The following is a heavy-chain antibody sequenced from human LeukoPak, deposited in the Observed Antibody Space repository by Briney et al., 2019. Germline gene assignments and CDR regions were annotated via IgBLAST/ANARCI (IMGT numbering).Heavy chain of an antibody. V-gene: IGHV4-39*01. CDR3: ATTRGSSSYFFFDY. J-gene: IGHJ4*02. CDR2: TYYSGST. CDR1: GGSISSSSYY. Sequence: PSETLSLTCTVSGGSISSSSYYWGWIRQPPGKGLEWIGSTYYSGSTNYNPSLKSRVTISVDTSKNQLSLKLSSVTAADTAVYYCATTRGSSSYFFFDYWGQGTLVTVSS. D-gene: IGHD6-13*01.